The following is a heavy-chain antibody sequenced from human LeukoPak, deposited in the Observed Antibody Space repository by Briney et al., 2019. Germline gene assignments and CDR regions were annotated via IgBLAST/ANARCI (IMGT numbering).Heavy chain of an antibody. CDR3: ARTPLRFLARSSMGASYFDF. Sequence: GGSLRLSCAVSGLTFSIYGMSWVRQSPGKGLEWVSAISGSATGGITNYADSVKSRFTISRDNDKNTVYLQMNNLRAEDTAVYYCARTPLRFLARSSMGASYFDFWGRGTLVTVSS. J-gene: IGHJ4*02. D-gene: IGHD3-3*01. V-gene: IGHV3-23*01. CDR1: GLTFSIYG. CDR2: ISGSATGGIT.